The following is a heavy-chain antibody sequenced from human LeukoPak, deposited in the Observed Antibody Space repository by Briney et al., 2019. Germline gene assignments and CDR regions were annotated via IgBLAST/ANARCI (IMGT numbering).Heavy chain of an antibody. CDR2: IRYDGSNK. J-gene: IGHJ4*02. V-gene: IGHV3-30*02. CDR1: RFTFSSYG. CDR3: AKGRPVVAATGGDY. D-gene: IGHD2-15*01. Sequence: GGSLRLSCAASRFTFSSYGMHWVRQAPGKGLEWVAFIRYDGSNKYYADSVKGRFTISRDNSKNTLYLQMNSLRAEDTAVYYCAKGRPVVAATGGDYWGQGTLVTVSS.